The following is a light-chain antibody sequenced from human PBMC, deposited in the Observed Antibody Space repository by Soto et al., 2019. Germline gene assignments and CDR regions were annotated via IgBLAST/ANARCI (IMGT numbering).Light chain of an antibody. CDR1: KLGDKY. CDR2: QDT. V-gene: IGLV3-1*01. J-gene: IGLJ2*01. Sequence: SYELTQPPSVSVSPGQTASITCSGNKLGDKYVSWYQQKPGQSPVLVIYQDTKRPSGIPERFSGSNSGNTATLTISGTQALDEADYYCQAWDSSTAVFGGGTKLTGL. CDR3: QAWDSSTAV.